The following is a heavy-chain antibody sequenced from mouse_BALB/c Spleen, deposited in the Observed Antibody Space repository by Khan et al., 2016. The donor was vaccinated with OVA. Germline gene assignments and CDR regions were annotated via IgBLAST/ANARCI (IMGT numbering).Heavy chain of an antibody. CDR2: ISSGSSTI. V-gene: IGHV5-17*02. CDR3: ARRRGKYYAMDY. D-gene: IGHD2-1*01. J-gene: IGHJ4*01. CDR1: GFTFSSFG. Sequence: EVELVESGGGLVQPGGSRNLSCAASGFTFSSFGMHWVRQAPEKGLEWVAYISSGSSTIYYADRVKGRFTISRDNPRNTLFLQMTSLSSEDTAMYYCARRRGKYYAMDYWGQGTSVTVSS.